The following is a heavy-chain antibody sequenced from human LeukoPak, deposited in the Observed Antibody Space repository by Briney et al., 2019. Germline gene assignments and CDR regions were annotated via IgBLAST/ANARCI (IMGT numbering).Heavy chain of an antibody. CDR1: GFIFSNYA. CDR2: INGNDGST. V-gene: IGHV3-23*01. D-gene: IGHD3-10*01. Sequence: GGSLRLSCAASGFIFSNYAMTWVRQAPGKGLEWVSSINGNDGSTYYADSVKGRFTISRDNSKNTLYLQMNSLRAEDTAVYYCARDRYYGSGSPVNWFDPWGQGTLVTVSS. J-gene: IGHJ5*02. CDR3: ARDRYYGSGSPVNWFDP.